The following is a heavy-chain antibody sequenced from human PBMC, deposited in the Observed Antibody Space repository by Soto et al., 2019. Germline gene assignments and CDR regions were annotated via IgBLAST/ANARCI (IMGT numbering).Heavy chain of an antibody. Sequence: GASVKVSCKASGYTFTSYAMHWVRQAPGQRLEWMGWINAGNGNTKYSQKFQGRVTITRDTSASTAYMELSSLRSEDTAVYYCARGVGTAVASYFDYWGQGTLVTVSS. CDR2: INAGNGNT. CDR3: ARGVGTAVASYFDY. CDR1: GYTFTSYA. J-gene: IGHJ4*02. V-gene: IGHV1-3*01. D-gene: IGHD6-19*01.